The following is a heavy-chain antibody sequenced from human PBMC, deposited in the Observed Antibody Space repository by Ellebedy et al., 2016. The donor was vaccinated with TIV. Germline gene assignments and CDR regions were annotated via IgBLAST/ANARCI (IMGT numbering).Heavy chain of an antibody. CDR3: AKSLNYGDEMDV. D-gene: IGHD3-16*01. Sequence: GESLKISXAASGFTFSLYAINWVRQAPGKGLEWVSSISDSGGTTYYADSVKGRFTISRDNSKNTVSLQMNSLRGDDTAVYYCAKSLNYGDEMDVWGQGTTVTVSS. CDR2: ISDSGGTT. CDR1: GFTFSLYA. V-gene: IGHV3-23*01. J-gene: IGHJ6*02.